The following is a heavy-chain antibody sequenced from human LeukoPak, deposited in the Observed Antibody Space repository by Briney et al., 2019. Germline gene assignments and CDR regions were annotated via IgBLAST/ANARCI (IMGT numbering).Heavy chain of an antibody. D-gene: IGHD3-10*01. CDR2: ISDGVGRA. CDR3: AKRGVVIRVVLVGVHNEAYYFDS. V-gene: IGHV3-23*01. J-gene: IGHJ4*02. Sequence: GGCLRLSWAVSGITLSNYGASWVRLAPGEWLGWVAGISDGVGRANYADSVAGRLSIARDTRKHTLCLRMDCLPTEETAVYVCAKRGVVIRVVLVGVHNEAYYFDSWGQGALVTVSS. CDR1: GITLSNYG.